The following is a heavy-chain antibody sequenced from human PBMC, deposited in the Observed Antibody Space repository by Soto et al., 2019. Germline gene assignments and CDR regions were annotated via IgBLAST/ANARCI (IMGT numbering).Heavy chain of an antibody. V-gene: IGHV4-34*01. Sequence: SETLSLTCAVYGGSFSGYYWSWIRQPPGKGMERIGEINHSGSTYYNPSLKSRVTISVDTSKNQFSLKLRSVTAADTAVYYCAINLLLWFGEKADWFDPWGQGTLVTVSS. J-gene: IGHJ5*02. D-gene: IGHD3-10*01. CDR3: AINLLLWFGEKADWFDP. CDR1: GGSFSGYY. CDR2: INHSGST.